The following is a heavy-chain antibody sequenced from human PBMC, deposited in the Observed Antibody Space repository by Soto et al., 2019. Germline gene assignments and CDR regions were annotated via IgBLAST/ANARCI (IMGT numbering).Heavy chain of an antibody. V-gene: IGHV4-4*02. D-gene: IGHD2-15*01. Sequence: SEALSLTCAVSGGSISSSNWWSWVRQPPGKGLEWIGEIYHSGSTKYNPSLKSRVTISVDTSKNQFSLKLSSVTAADTAVYYCARHTPAISISDHWGQGTLVTVS. CDR1: GGSISSSNW. J-gene: IGHJ4*02. CDR3: ARHTPAISISDH. CDR2: IYHSGST.